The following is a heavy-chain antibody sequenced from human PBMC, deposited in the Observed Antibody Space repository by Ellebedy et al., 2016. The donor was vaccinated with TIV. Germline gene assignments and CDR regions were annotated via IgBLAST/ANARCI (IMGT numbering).Heavy chain of an antibody. CDR3: ARVQRNSRNWYNRWFDP. D-gene: IGHD6-13*01. CDR2: INHSGST. Sequence: MPGGSLRLSCAVYGGSFSGYYWSWIRQPPGKGLEWIGEINHSGSTNYNPSLKSRVTMSVDTSKNQFSLKLSSVTPADMSVYYCARVQRNSRNWYNRWFDPWGQGTLVTVSS. V-gene: IGHV4-34*01. J-gene: IGHJ5*02. CDR1: GGSFSGYY.